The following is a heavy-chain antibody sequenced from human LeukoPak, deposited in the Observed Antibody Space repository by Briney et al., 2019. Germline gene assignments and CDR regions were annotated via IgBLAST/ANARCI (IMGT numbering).Heavy chain of an antibody. CDR3: TKDHSEYVWGSYRRDDY. CDR2: ISGSGDNT. CDR1: GFTVNSYA. Sequence: GGSLRLSCAASGFTVNSYAMSWVRQGPGKGLEWVSTISGSGDNTYYADSVRDRFTISRDISKNTLYLQMDSLRGEDTAVYYCTKDHSEYVWGSYRRDDYWGQGTLVTVSS. D-gene: IGHD3-16*02. J-gene: IGHJ4*02. V-gene: IGHV3-23*01.